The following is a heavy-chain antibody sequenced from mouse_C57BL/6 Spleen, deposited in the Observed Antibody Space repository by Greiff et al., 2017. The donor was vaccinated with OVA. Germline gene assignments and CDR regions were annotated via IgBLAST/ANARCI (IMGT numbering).Heavy chain of an antibody. D-gene: IGHD4-1*02. CDR3: ARRRGTNWDY. CDR1: GYTFTSYW. CDR2: IYPSDSET. Sequence: VQLQQSGAELVRPGSSVKLSCKASGYTFTSYWMDWVKQRPGQGLEWIGNIYPSDSETHYNQKFKDKATLTVDKSSSTAYMQLSSLTSEDSAVYYCARRRGTNWDYWGQGTTLTVSS. J-gene: IGHJ2*01. V-gene: IGHV1-61*01.